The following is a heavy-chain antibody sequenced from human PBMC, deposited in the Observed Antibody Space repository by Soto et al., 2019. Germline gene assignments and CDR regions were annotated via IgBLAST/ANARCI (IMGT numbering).Heavy chain of an antibody. Sequence: PGGSLRLSCAVSGFTFSSYAMTWVRQAPGKGLEWVSSISGSGLTTYYADSVKGRFAISRDNAKNTLYLQINSLRAEDTAVYYCAKDHAVYSGYDYYYGMDVWGPGTTVTVS. CDR3: AKDHAVYSGYDYYYGMDV. CDR2: ISGSGLTT. D-gene: IGHD5-12*01. CDR1: GFTFSSYA. J-gene: IGHJ6*02. V-gene: IGHV3-23*01.